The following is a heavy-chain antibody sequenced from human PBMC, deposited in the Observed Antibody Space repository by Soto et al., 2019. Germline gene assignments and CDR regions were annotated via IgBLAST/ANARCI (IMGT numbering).Heavy chain of an antibody. CDR3: ATLGYCISTSCYEGFDY. CDR1: GFTFSSYG. J-gene: IGHJ4*02. CDR2: IWYDGSNK. D-gene: IGHD2-2*01. Sequence: GGSLRLSCAASGFTFSSYGMHWVRQAPGKGLEWVAVIWYDGSNKYYADSVKGRFTISRDNSKNTLYLQMNSLRAEDTAVYYCATLGYCISTSCYEGFDYWGQGTLVTV. V-gene: IGHV3-33*01.